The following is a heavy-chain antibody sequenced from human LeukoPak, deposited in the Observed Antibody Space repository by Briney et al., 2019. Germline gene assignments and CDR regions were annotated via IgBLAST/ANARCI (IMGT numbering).Heavy chain of an antibody. CDR3: ARVDRNDFWSGYRRRKEQNYYMDV. Sequence: ASVKVSCKASGGTFSSYAISWVRQAPGQGLEWMGGIIPIFGTANYAQKFQGRVTITTDESTSTAYMELSSLRSEDTAVYYCARVDRNDFWSGYRRRKEQNYYMDVWGKGTTVTVSS. J-gene: IGHJ6*03. V-gene: IGHV1-69*05. CDR1: GGTFSSYA. D-gene: IGHD3-3*01. CDR2: IIPIFGTA.